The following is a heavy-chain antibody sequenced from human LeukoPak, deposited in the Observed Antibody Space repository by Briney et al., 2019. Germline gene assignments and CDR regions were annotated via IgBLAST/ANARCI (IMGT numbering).Heavy chain of an antibody. CDR3: ARGGTTVTPKNFDY. V-gene: IGHV3-7*01. D-gene: IGHD4-17*01. J-gene: IGHJ4*02. CDR2: IKQDGSQK. CDR1: GFTFSNYW. Sequence: GGSLRLSCAASGFTFSNYWMSWVRQAPGKGLEWLANIKQDGSQKYYVDSVKGRFTISRDNANNSLNLQMNSLRAEDTAVYYCARGGTTVTPKNFDYWGQGTLVTVSS.